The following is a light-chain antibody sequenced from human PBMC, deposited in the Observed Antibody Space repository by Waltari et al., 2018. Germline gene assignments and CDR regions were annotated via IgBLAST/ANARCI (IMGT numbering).Light chain of an antibody. CDR1: SSDVGGHNH. CDR2: DVS. CDR3: NSYTSSTTWV. Sequence: QSALTQPASVSGSPGQSITISCTGTSSDVGGHNHVSWYQQHPGQAPKLLLYDVSKWPSGVSDLFSGSKSGNTASLTISGLQAEDEADYYCNSYTSSTTWVFGGGTRVTVL. J-gene: IGLJ3*02. V-gene: IGLV2-14*03.